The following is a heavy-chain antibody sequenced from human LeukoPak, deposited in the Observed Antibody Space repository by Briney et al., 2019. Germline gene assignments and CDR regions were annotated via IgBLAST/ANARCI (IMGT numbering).Heavy chain of an antibody. CDR3: ARDSFESSSSTETARNWFDP. CDR2: IYTSGST. J-gene: IGHJ5*02. V-gene: IGHV4-61*02. D-gene: IGHD6-6*01. Sequence: PSETLSLTCTVPGGSISSGSYYWSWIRRPAGKGLEWIGRIYTSGSTNYNPSLKSRVTISVDTSKNQFSLKLSSVTAADTAVYYCARDSFESSSSTETARNWFDPWGQGTLVTVSS. CDR1: GGSISSGSYY.